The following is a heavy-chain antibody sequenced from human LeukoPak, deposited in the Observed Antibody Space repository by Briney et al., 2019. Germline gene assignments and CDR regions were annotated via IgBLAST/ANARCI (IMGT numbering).Heavy chain of an antibody. CDR2: NSSSSSYI. CDR3: ARDLLADTAMDY. D-gene: IGHD5-18*01. J-gene: IGHJ4*02. V-gene: IGHV3-21*01. CDR1: GFTFSSYS. Sequence: GGSLRLSCAASGFTFSSYSMNWVRQAPGKGLEWVSSNSSSSSYIYYADSVKGRFTISRDNAKNSLYLQMNSLRAEDTAVYYCARDLLADTAMDYWGQGTLVTVSS.